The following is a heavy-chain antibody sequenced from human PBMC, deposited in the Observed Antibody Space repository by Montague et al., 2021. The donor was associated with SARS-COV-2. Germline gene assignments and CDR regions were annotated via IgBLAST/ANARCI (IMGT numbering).Heavy chain of an antibody. CDR1: GDSIRNSDYS. Sequence: SETLSLTCTVSGDSIRNSDYSWGWVRQPPGNGLEWIGNIYNGGSTFYNPSLESRVTIFVDTSKNQFSLKLSSVTAADAAVYYCATRTRYPQNDFGFWGQGTLVTVSS. CDR3: ATRTRYPQNDFGF. D-gene: IGHD1-14*01. J-gene: IGHJ4*02. V-gene: IGHV4-39*01. CDR2: IYNGGST.